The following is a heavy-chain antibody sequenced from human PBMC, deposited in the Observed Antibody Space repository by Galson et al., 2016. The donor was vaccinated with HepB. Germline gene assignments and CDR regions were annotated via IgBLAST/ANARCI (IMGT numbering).Heavy chain of an antibody. Sequence: QSGAEVKKPGESLKISCKGSGYSFSTYWIAWVRQMPGKGLEWMGMIFVGDSDTRYSPAFQGQVTISADKSITTVYLQWSSLKASDTAMYYCARHFVATSESVWFDPWGQGTLVTVTS. V-gene: IGHV5-51*01. J-gene: IGHJ5*02. CDR2: IFVGDSDT. CDR3: ARHFVATSESVWFDP. CDR1: GYSFSTYW. D-gene: IGHD2-15*01.